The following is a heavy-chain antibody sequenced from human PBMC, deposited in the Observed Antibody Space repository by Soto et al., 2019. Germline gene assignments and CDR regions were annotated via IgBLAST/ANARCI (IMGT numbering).Heavy chain of an antibody. CDR3: AKDLDTMVRGVNYYGMDV. CDR1: GFTFSSYG. Sequence: LRLSCAASGFTFSSYGMHWVRQAPGKGLEWVAVISYDGSNKYYADSVKGRFTISRDNSKNTLYLQMNSLRAEDTAVYYCAKDLDTMVRGVNYYGMDVWGQGTTVTVSS. V-gene: IGHV3-30*18. CDR2: ISYDGSNK. D-gene: IGHD3-10*01. J-gene: IGHJ6*02.